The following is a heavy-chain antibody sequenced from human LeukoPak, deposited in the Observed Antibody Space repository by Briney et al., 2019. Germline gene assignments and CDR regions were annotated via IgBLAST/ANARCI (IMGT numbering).Heavy chain of an antibody. D-gene: IGHD2-15*01. CDR3: ASEYCSGGSCYFVN. Sequence: SETLSLTCTVSGGSISSYYWSWIRQPPGKGPEWIGYIYYSGSTNYNPSLKSRVTISVDTSKNQFSLKLSSVTAADTAVYYCASEYCSGGSCYFVNWGQGTLVTVSS. CDR2: IYYSGST. V-gene: IGHV4-59*01. CDR1: GGSISSYY. J-gene: IGHJ4*02.